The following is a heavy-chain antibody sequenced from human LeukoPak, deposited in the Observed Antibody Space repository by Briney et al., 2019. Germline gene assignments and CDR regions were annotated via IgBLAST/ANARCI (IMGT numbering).Heavy chain of an antibody. J-gene: IGHJ3*02. V-gene: IGHV4-59*12. CDR2: IYYSGST. Sequence: SETLSLTCTVSGGSISSYYWSWIRQPPGKGLEWIGYIYYSGSTNYNPSLKSRVTISVDTSKNQFSLKLSSVTAADTAVYYCARLAGDAFDIWGQGTMVTVSS. CDR1: GGSISSYY. CDR3: ARLAGDAFDI.